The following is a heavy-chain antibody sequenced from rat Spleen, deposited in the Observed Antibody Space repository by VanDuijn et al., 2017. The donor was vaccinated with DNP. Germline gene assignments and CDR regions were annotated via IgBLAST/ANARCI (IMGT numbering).Heavy chain of an antibody. CDR3: STRGDGPLYWYFDF. CDR1: GFTFSDYY. CDR2: ISPSGDRT. Sequence: EVQLVESGGGLVQPGRSLKLSCAASGFTFSDYYMAWVRQAPTKGLEWVASISPSGDRTYYRDSVKGRFTISRDDAKSTLCLQMDSLRSEDTATYYCSTRGDGPLYWYFDFWGPGTMVTVSS. D-gene: IGHD3-1*01. V-gene: IGHV5-27*01. J-gene: IGHJ1*01.